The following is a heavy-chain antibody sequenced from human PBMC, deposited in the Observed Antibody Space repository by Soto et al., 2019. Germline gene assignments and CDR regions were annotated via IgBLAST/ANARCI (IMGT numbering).Heavy chain of an antibody. CDR2: ISPSGDRT. CDR1: GYTFTSYH. CDR3: ARDGGNYGDDDY. V-gene: IGHV1-46*01. D-gene: IGHD4-17*01. J-gene: IGHJ4*02. Sequence: GASVKVSCKASGYTFTSYHMDCVRQAPGQGLEWMGKISPSGDRTWFAQKFRGRVTMTRDTSTSTDYMELSSLRYEDTAVYYCARDGGNYGDDDYWGQGTLVTVSS.